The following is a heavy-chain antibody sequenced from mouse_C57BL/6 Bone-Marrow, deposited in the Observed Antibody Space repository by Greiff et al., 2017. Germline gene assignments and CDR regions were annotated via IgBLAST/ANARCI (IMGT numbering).Heavy chain of an antibody. J-gene: IGHJ2*01. CDR3: ARCLTGNFDF. Sequence: QVQLQQPGAELVKPGASVTLSCKASGYTFTSYWMHWVKQRPGQGLEWIGMIHPNSGSTNYNEKFKSKATLTVDKSSSTAYMQLGSLTSEDSAVYYYARCLTGNFDFWGQGTTLTVSS. CDR2: IHPNSGST. V-gene: IGHV1-64*01. CDR1: GYTFTSYW. D-gene: IGHD4-1*01.